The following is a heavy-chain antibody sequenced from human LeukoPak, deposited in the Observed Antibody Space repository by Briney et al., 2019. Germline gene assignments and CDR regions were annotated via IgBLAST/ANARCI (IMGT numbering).Heavy chain of an antibody. V-gene: IGHV3-33*08. D-gene: IGHD2-2*01. CDR3: AKAHCSPTSSSRIDY. Sequence: GGSLRLSCAASGFTFSNYGMHWVRQGPGKGVEWVADIWHEGSNDDYADSVKGRFTISRDNTKNTVHLQMSGLRAEDTALYYCAKAHCSPTSSSRIDYWGQGTLVTVSS. CDR1: GFTFSNYG. J-gene: IGHJ4*02. CDR2: IWHEGSND.